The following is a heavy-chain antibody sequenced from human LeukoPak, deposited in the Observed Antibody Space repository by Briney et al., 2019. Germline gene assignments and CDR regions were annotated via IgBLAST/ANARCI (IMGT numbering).Heavy chain of an antibody. CDR3: ARAHVVSSGYLSAAWFDP. CDR1: GYTFTSYY. J-gene: IGHJ5*02. D-gene: IGHD3-22*01. CDR2: INPSGGST. Sequence: ASVKVSCKASGYTFTSYYMHWVRQAPGQGLEWMGIINPSGGSTSYAQKFQGRVTMTRDMSTSTVYMELSSLRSEDTAVYYCARAHVVSSGYLSAAWFDPWGQGTLVTVSS. V-gene: IGHV1-46*01.